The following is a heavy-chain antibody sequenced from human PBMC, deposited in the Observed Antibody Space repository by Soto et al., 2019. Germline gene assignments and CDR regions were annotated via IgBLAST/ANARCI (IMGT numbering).Heavy chain of an antibody. Sequence: EVQLVESGGGLVKPGRSLRLSCAASGFTFSSYSMNWVRQAPGKGLEWVSSISSSSSYIYYADSVKGRFTISRDNAKNSLYLQMTSLRAEHTAVYYCASHPRDSSGYWYYFDYWGQGTLVTVSS. V-gene: IGHV3-21*01. D-gene: IGHD3-22*01. CDR1: GFTFSSYS. CDR2: ISSSSSYI. J-gene: IGHJ4*02. CDR3: ASHPRDSSGYWYYFDY.